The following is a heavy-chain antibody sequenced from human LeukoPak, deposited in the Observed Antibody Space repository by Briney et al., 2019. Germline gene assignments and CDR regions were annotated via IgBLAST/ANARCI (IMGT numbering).Heavy chain of an antibody. CDR3: ARGLSSWYFDY. D-gene: IGHD6-13*01. CDR1: GGSISSYY. J-gene: IGHJ4*02. CDR2: VYHSGIT. V-gene: IGHV4-39*07. Sequence: SETLSLTCTVSGGSISSYYWAWIRQPPGEGLEWIGSVYHSGITYYTPSLKSRVSISVDTSKNQHSLKVTSVTAADTAVYYCARGLSSWYFDYWGQGTLVTVSS.